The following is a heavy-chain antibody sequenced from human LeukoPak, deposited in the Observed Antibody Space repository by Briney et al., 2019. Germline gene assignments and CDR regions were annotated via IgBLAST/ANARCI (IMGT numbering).Heavy chain of an antibody. V-gene: IGHV3-23*01. CDR1: GFTFSTYA. D-gene: IGHD2-15*01. CDR3: AKASAGHCSGAFCYHFDS. Sequence: GGSLRLSCAAAGFTFSTYAMSWVRQTPGKGLEWVAAISGDNPGTYHANSVKGRFTISRDNSKNTLHLQMTGLRAEDTAIYYCAKASAGHCSGAFCYHFDSWGQGTLVTVSS. CDR2: ISGDNPGT. J-gene: IGHJ4*02.